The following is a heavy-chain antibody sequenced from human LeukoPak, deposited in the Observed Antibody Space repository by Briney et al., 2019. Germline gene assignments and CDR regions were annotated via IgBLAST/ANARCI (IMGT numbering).Heavy chain of an antibody. J-gene: IGHJ4*02. D-gene: IGHD3-10*01. CDR1: GFTFSSYG. Sequence: PGGSLRLSCAASGFTFSSYGMHWVRQAPGKGLEWVAVISYDGSNKYYADSVKGRFTISRDNSKNTLYLQMNSLRAEDTAVYYCAKDGASGSPPRFDYWGQGTLVTVSS. CDR3: AKDGASGSPPRFDY. CDR2: ISYDGSNK. V-gene: IGHV3-30*18.